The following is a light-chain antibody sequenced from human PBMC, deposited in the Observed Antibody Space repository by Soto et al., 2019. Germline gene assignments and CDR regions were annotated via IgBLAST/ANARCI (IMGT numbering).Light chain of an antibody. CDR1: QIITNR. V-gene: IGKV1-5*01. J-gene: IGKJ1*01. CDR2: DAS. CDR3: QHYGGMWT. Sequence: DSQMTQSPSTLSASVGDRVTITCRASQIITNRLAWYQQKPGKAPKVLIYDASNLESGVPSRFSGSRSGTDFMLTISSLQPDAFATSDCQHYGGMWTFGHGTKVDIK.